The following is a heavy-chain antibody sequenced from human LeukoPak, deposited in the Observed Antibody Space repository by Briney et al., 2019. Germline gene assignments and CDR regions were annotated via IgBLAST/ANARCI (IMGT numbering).Heavy chain of an antibody. V-gene: IGHV4-39*01. J-gene: IGHJ3*02. CDR1: GDSISSSSYC. CDR3: ARHSRSAYTGYENAFDI. D-gene: IGHD5-12*01. Sequence: SETLSLTCTVSGDSISSSSYCWDWIRQPPGKGLEWIGNIYNSANTHYNPSLKTRITVSVDTSKNQFSLKLNSVTAADTGIYYCARHSRSAYTGYENAFDIWGQGTMVTVSS. CDR2: IYNSANT.